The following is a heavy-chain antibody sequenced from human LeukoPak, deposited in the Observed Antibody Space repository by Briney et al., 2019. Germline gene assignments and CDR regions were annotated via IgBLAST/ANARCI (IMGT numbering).Heavy chain of an antibody. D-gene: IGHD7-27*01. Sequence: GGSLRLSCAASGFTFSRFWMGWVRQAPGKGLEGVTILDSDGSVRPYVENVKGRFIVSRDNAKNSLYLQLNNLGAEDTAVYYCVRDPGWGAYDYWGQGTVVTVSS. CDR3: VRDPGWGAYDY. CDR1: GFTFSRFW. V-gene: IGHV3-7*01. J-gene: IGHJ4*02. CDR2: LDSDGSVR.